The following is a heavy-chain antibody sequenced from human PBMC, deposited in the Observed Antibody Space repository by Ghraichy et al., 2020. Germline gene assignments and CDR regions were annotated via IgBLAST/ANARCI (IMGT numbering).Heavy chain of an antibody. V-gene: IGHV4-30-2*01. J-gene: IGHJ4*02. D-gene: IGHD5-12*01. Sequence: SLNISCAVSGGSISSGGYSWSWIRQPPGKGLEWIGYIYHSGSTYYNPSLKSRVTISVDRSKNQFSLKLSSVTAADTAVYYCARANPTIGYSGYVDYWGQGTLVTVSS. CDR1: GGSISSGGYS. CDR3: ARANPTIGYSGYVDY. CDR2: IYHSGST.